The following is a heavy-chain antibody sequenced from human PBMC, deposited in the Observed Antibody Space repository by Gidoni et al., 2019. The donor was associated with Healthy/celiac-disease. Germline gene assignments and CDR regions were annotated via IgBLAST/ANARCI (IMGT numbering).Heavy chain of an antibody. V-gene: IGHV3-9*01. J-gene: IGHJ4*02. Sequence: EVQLVESGGGLVQPGRSLRLSCAASGFTFDDYAMPWVRQAPGKGLDWVSGISWNSGSIGYADSVKGRFTISRDNAKNSLYLQMNSLRAEDTALYYCAKGLSGAGGYWGQGTLVTVSS. D-gene: IGHD3-9*01. CDR1: GFTFDDYA. CDR3: AKGLSGAGGY. CDR2: ISWNSGSI.